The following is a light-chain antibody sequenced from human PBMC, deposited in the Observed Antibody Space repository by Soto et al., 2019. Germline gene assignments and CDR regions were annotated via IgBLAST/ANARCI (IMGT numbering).Light chain of an antibody. CDR2: DAS. Sequence: IHMTRSPSSLSASVGDRVSITCQASQNINNYLNWYQQKPARAPKLLIYDASNLEAGVTSRFRGSGSGTDFTFTISRLQPEDIEPYYGQQYENLPTFGQGTRLEIK. J-gene: IGKJ5*01. V-gene: IGKV1-33*01. CDR1: QNINNY. CDR3: QQYENLPT.